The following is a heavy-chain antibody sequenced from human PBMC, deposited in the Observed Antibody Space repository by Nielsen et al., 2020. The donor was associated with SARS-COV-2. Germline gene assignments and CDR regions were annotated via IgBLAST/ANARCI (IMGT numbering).Heavy chain of an antibody. CDR1: EYTFTDFH. J-gene: IGHJ3*02. D-gene: IGHD2-15*01. Sequence: ASVKVSCKASEYTFTDFHIHWVRQAPGQGLEWMGRINPNSGGTNYAQKFQGWVTMTRDTSISTAHMELSRLRSDDTAVYYCARNELPVDAFDIWGQGTMVTVSS. CDR3: ARNELPVDAFDI. V-gene: IGHV1-2*04. CDR2: INPNSGGT.